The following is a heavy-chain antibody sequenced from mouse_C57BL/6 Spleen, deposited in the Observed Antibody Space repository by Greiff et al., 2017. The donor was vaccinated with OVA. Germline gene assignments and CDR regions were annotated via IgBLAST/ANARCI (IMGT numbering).Heavy chain of an antibody. V-gene: IGHV1-15*01. CDR3: TRQRFMDY. J-gene: IGHJ4*01. CDR1: GYTFTDYE. CDR2: IDPETGGT. Sequence: VQRVESGAELVRPGASVTLSCKASGYTFTDYEMHWVKQTPVHGLEWIGAIDPETGGTAYNQKFKGKAILTADKSSSTAYMELRSLTSEDSAVYYCTRQRFMDYWGQGTSVTVSS.